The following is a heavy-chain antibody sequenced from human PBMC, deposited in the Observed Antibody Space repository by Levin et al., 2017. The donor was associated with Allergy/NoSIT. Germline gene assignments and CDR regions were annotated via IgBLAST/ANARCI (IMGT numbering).Heavy chain of an antibody. V-gene: IGHV1-69*06. CDR1: GGTFSSYA. D-gene: IGHD3-10*01. J-gene: IGHJ4*02. Sequence: KISCKASGGTFSSYAISWVRQAPGQGLEWMGGIIPIFGTANYAQKFQGRVTITADKSTSTAYMELSSLRSEDTAVYYCARSDGSGSYYRAGYWGQGTLVTVSS. CDR2: IIPIFGTA. CDR3: ARSDGSGSYYRAGY.